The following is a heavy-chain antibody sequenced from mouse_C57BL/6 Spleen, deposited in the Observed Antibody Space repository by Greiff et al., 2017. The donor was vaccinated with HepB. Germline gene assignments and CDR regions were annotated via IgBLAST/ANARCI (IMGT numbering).Heavy chain of an antibody. CDR1: GYTFTSYW. CDR2: IDPSDSYT. V-gene: IGHV1-59*01. D-gene: IGHD2-4*01. J-gene: IGHJ2*01. CDR3: ARNYDYDEGGIDY. Sequence: QVQLQQPGAELVRPGTSVKLSCKASGYTFTSYWMHWVKQRPGQGLEWIGVIDPSDSYTNYNQKFKGKATLTVDTSSSTAYMQLSSLTSEDSAVYYCARNYDYDEGGIDYWGQGTTLTVSS.